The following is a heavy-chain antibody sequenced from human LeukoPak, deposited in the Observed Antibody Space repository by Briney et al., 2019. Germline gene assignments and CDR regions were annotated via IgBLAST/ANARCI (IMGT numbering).Heavy chain of an antibody. CDR1: GGSVTSTNW. CDR3: AREGGFYRPLDY. CDR2: VHLDGRT. J-gene: IGHJ4*02. Sequence: ASETLSLTCDGSGGSVTSTNWWTWFRQPPGKGLEWIGEVHLDGRTNYNPSLKSRLVMSADLPENHISLKLTSVTAADTAVYYCAREGGFYRPLDYSGQGTLVTVSS. V-gene: IGHV4-4*02. D-gene: IGHD6-25*01.